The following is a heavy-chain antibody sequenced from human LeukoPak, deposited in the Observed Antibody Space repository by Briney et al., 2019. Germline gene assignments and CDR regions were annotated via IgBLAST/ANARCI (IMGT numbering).Heavy chain of an antibody. D-gene: IGHD1-7*01. CDR3: TTDEDWNYARKDV. CDR1: GFTFSSYW. CDR2: IASDGSST. V-gene: IGHV3-74*01. Sequence: AGGSLRLSCAASGFTFSSYWMNWVRQAPGKGLVWVSRIASDGSSTTYADSVKGRFSISRDNAKNTLYLQMNSLKIEDTAVYYCTTDEDWNYARKDVWGQGATVIVSS. J-gene: IGHJ6*02.